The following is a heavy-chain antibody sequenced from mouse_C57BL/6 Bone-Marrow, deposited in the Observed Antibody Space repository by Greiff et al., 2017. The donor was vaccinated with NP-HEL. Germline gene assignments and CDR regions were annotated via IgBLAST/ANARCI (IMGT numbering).Heavy chain of an antibody. Sequence: QVQLQQPGAELVMPGASVKLSCKASGYTFTSYWMHWVKQRPGHGLEWIGEIDPSDSYTNYNQKFKGKSTLTVDKSSSTAYMQLSSLTSEDSAVYYCARGWDYGAWFAYWGQGTLVTVSA. CDR1: GYTFTSYW. D-gene: IGHD2-4*01. V-gene: IGHV1-69*01. J-gene: IGHJ3*01. CDR2: IDPSDSYT. CDR3: ARGWDYGAWFAY.